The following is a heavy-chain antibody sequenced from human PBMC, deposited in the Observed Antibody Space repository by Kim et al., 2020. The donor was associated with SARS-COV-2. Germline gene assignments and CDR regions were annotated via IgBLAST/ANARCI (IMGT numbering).Heavy chain of an antibody. J-gene: IGHJ4*02. D-gene: IGHD4-4*01. Sequence: SETLSLTCTVSGGSISSGGYYWSWIHQHPGKGLEWIGYIYYSGSTYYNPSLKSRVTISVDTSKNQFSLKLSSVTAADTAVYYCARGPYAVTPEYYFDYWGQGTLVTVSS. CDR1: GGSISSGGYY. CDR3: ARGPYAVTPEYYFDY. CDR2: IYYSGST. V-gene: IGHV4-31*03.